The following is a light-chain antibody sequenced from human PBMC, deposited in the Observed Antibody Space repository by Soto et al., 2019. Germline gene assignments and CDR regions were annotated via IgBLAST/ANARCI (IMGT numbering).Light chain of an antibody. CDR1: SSDVGGYNY. J-gene: IGLJ1*01. CDR3: CSFASSSTFYV. CDR2: DVS. V-gene: IGLV2-14*03. Sequence: QSALTQPASVSGSPGQSITTSCTGTSSDVGGYNYVSWYQHHPGKAPKLMIFDVSNRPSGVSGRFSGSKSGNTASLTISGLQAEDEADYYCCSFASSSTFYVFGTGTKVTVL.